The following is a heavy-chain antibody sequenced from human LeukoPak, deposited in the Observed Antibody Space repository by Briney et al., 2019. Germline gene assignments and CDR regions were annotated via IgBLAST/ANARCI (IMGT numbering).Heavy chain of an antibody. J-gene: IGHJ4*02. Sequence: SETLSLTCTVSGGSISSYYWSWIRQPPGKGLEWIGSIYYSGSTYYNPSLKSRVTISVDRSKNQFSLKLSSVTAADTAVYYCARGIRIAARPGLDYWGQGTLVTVSS. D-gene: IGHD6-6*01. CDR3: ARGIRIAARPGLDY. V-gene: IGHV4-39*07. CDR1: GGSISSYY. CDR2: IYYSGST.